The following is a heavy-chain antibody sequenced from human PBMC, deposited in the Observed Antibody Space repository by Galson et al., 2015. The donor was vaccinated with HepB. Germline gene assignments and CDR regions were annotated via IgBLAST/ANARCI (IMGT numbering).Heavy chain of an antibody. CDR2: ISSSTIYT. CDR3: ARVADSDSGYHAHFDS. Sequence: SLRLSCAASGFTFSDYYMRWVRQAPGKGLEWLSYISSSTIYTNYADSVKGRFTISRDNVKNSMYLPMNSLRAEDTAVYYCARVADSDSGYHAHFDSWGRGTLVTVSS. CDR1: GFTFSDYY. D-gene: IGHD6-25*01. J-gene: IGHJ4*02. V-gene: IGHV3-11*06.